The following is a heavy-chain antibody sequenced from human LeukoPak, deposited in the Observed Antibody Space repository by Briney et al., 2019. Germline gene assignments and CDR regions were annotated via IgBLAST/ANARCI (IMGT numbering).Heavy chain of an antibody. V-gene: IGHV5-51*01. Sequence: GESLKISCRGSGYSFSTYWVVGVRQMPGKGLEWMGCLYPGDSVTRYSPSFQGQVTLSADKSISTAYLQWSSLKASDTAIYYCARRGYSAYDLDYWGQGTLVTVSS. CDR3: ARRGYSAYDLDY. CDR1: GYSFSTYW. J-gene: IGHJ4*02. CDR2: LYPGDSVT. D-gene: IGHD5-12*01.